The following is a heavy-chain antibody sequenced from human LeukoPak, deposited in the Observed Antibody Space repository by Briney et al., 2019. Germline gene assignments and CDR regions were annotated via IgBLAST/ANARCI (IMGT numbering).Heavy chain of an antibody. CDR3: ACLYSSGWNVFDY. CDR1: GFTLSSYA. Sequence: GESLRLSCAASGFTLSSYAMHWVRQAPGKGLEWVAVISYDGSNKYYADSVKGRFTISRDNSKNTLYLQMNSLRAEDTAVYYCACLYSSGWNVFDYWGQGTLVTVSS. V-gene: IGHV3-30*14. CDR2: ISYDGSNK. D-gene: IGHD6-19*01. J-gene: IGHJ4*02.